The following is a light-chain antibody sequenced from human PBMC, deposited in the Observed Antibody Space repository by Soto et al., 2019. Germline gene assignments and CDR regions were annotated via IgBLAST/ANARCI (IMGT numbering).Light chain of an antibody. CDR3: QERSNWPPAT. V-gene: IGKV3-11*01. CDR2: DAS. CDR1: QSVSSY. Sequence: EIVLTQSPATLSLSPGERATLSCRASQSVSSYLAWYQQKPGQAPRLLIYDASNRATGIPARLSGSGSGTDFPLTISSLEPEDFAVYYCQERSNWPPATFGQGTKVEIK. J-gene: IGKJ1*01.